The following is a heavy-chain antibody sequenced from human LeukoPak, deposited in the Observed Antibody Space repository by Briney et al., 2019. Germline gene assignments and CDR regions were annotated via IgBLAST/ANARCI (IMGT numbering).Heavy chain of an antibody. D-gene: IGHD3-22*01. V-gene: IGHV1-2*04. CDR1: GYTFTGYF. CDR2: INPSRGVA. Sequence: ASVNVSCKASGYTFTGYFLHGVRQAPGQGREWVGFINPSRGVANCAQKFQGWVTMTRPTSITTAYMELSRMKSDDTAVYYCARTYYYDSSGANDAFNICGQGPMPTVS. CDR3: ARTYYYDSSGANDAFNI. J-gene: IGHJ3*02.